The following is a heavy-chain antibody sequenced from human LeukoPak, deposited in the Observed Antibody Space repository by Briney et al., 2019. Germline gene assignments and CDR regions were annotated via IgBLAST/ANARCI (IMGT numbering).Heavy chain of an antibody. Sequence: GGSLRLSCAASGFTFSSYAMSWVRQAPGKGLEWVSAISGSGGSTYYADSVKGRFTISRDNAKDSLYLQMNSLRDEDTAIYYCARARLVGLPPFDYWGQGTLVTVSS. V-gene: IGHV3-23*01. CDR2: ISGSGGST. CDR3: ARARLVGLPPFDY. D-gene: IGHD2-15*01. CDR1: GFTFSSYA. J-gene: IGHJ4*02.